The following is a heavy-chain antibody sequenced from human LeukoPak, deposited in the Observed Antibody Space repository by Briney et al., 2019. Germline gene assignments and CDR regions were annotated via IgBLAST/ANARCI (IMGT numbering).Heavy chain of an antibody. V-gene: IGHV4-34*01. J-gene: IGHJ4*02. CDR3: ARGYYYYGSGSYLY. CDR1: GGSFSGYY. Sequence: PSETLTLTCAVYGGSFSGYYWSWIRQPPGKGLEWIGEINHSGSTSYNPSLKSRVTISVDTSKNQFSLKLSSVTAADTAVYYCARGYYYYGSGSYLYWGQGTLVTVSP. D-gene: IGHD3-10*01. CDR2: INHSGST.